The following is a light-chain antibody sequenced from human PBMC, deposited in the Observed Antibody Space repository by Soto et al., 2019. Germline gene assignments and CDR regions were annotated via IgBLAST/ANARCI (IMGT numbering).Light chain of an antibody. CDR3: QQYGSTPWT. V-gene: IGKV3-20*01. J-gene: IGKJ1*01. CDR1: QSVSSSY. CDR2: DAS. Sequence: DIVLTQSPGTLSLSPGERATLSSRASQSVSSSYIAWYQQKPGQAPRLLMYDASSRATGIPDRFSGSGSGTDFTLTISRLGPEDFAVYYCQQYGSTPWTFGPGTKVEI.